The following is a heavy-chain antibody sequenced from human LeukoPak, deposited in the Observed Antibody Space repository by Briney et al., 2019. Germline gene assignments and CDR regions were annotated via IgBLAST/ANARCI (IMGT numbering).Heavy chain of an antibody. V-gene: IGHV3-74*01. Sequence: AGGSLRLSCAASGFTFSSYWMHWVRQAPGKGLVWVSRINSDGSSTTYGDSVKGRFTISRDNAKNTLYLQLNSLRAEGTAVYYCARWYYGMDVWGQGTTVTVSS. CDR2: INSDGSST. J-gene: IGHJ6*02. CDR3: ARWYYGMDV. CDR1: GFTFSSYW.